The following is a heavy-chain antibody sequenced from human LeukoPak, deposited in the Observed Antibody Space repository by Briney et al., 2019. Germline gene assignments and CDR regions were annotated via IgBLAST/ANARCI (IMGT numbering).Heavy chain of an antibody. CDR1: GFTFGDYA. CDR3: SPGDYGY. Sequence: PGGSLRLSCTASGFTFGDYAMSWVRQAPGKGLEWVGFIRSKAYGGTIEYAASVKGRFTISRDDSKSIAYLQMNSLKTEDTAVYYCSPGDYGYWGQGTLVTVSS. CDR2: IRSKAYGGTI. V-gene: IGHV3-49*04. D-gene: IGHD4-17*01. J-gene: IGHJ4*02.